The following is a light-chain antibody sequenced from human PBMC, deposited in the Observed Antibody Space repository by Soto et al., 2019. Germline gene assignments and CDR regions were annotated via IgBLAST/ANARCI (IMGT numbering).Light chain of an antibody. J-gene: IGKJ1*01. CDR1: QSVSSY. CDR3: QQRSNRPWT. CDR2: DAS. V-gene: IGKV3-11*01. Sequence: EIVLTQSPATLSLSPGERATLSCRASQSVSSYLAWYQQKPGQAPRLLIYDASNRATGIPARFSGSGSGTYFTLTISSLEPEDFAVYYCQQRSNRPWTFGQGTKVEIK.